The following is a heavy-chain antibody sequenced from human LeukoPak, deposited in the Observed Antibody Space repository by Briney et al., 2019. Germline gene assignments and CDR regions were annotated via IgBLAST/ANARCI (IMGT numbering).Heavy chain of an antibody. CDR3: ARDVDTSSHSSQLDP. CDR1: GFTFSTFG. V-gene: IGHV3-33*01. D-gene: IGHD5-18*01. CDR2: IQSDGSKQ. Sequence: PGGSLRLSCATAGFTFSTFGIHWVRQTPGKGLEWAAAIQSDGSKQYRGDSVKGRFTISRDSSKNTVYLQMNSLRDEDTAVYYCARDVDTSSHSSQLDPWGQGTLVTVSS. J-gene: IGHJ5*02.